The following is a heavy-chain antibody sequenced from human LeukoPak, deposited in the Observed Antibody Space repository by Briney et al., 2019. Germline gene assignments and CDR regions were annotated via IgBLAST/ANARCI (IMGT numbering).Heavy chain of an antibody. CDR3: AAEGAPDASDI. V-gene: IGHV1-58*01. CDR1: GFTFTSSA. D-gene: IGHD1-26*01. CDR2: IVVGSGNT. Sequence: VASVKVSCKASGFTFTSSAVQWVRQARGQRLEWIGWIVVGSGNTNYAQKFQERVTITRDMSTSTAYMELGSLRSEDTAVYYCAAEGAPDASDILGQGTMVTVSS. J-gene: IGHJ3*02.